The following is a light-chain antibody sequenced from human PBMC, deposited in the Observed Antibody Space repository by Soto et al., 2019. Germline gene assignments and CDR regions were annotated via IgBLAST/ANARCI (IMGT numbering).Light chain of an antibody. CDR2: DVT. V-gene: IGLV2-14*03. J-gene: IGLJ1*01. CDR3: CSYTSSGTQV. CDR1: SSDIGGYDY. Sequence: QSALTQPASVSGSPGQSITIPCTGTSSDIGGYDYVSWYQQHPGKAPKLMIYDVTHRPSGVSTRFSGSRSGNTASLTISGLQSEDEADYYCCSYTSSGTQVFGTGTKLTVL.